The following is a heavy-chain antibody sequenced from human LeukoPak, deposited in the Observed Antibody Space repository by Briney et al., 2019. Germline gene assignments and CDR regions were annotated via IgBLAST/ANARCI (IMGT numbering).Heavy chain of an antibody. J-gene: IGHJ4*02. Sequence: ASVKVSCKASGYTFTSYGISWVRQAPGQGLEWMGIINPSGGSTSYAQKFQGRVTMTRDMSTSTVYMELSSLRSEDTAVYYCARTEQWLVLDYWGQGTLVTVSS. V-gene: IGHV1-46*01. D-gene: IGHD6-19*01. CDR3: ARTEQWLVLDY. CDR1: GYTFTSYG. CDR2: INPSGGST.